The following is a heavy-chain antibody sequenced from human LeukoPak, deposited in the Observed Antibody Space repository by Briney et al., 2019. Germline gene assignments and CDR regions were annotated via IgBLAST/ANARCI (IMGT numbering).Heavy chain of an antibody. CDR1: GFTFSSYA. CDR3: AKDDSNWAFDY. V-gene: IGHV3-30*02. J-gene: IGHJ4*02. Sequence: GGSLRLSCAASGFTFSSYAMHWVRQAPGKGLEWVAVIEYGRSDKYYADSVKGRFTISRDNSKNTLYLQMNSLRAEDTAIYYCAKDDSNWAFDYWGQGTLVTVSS. D-gene: IGHD7-27*01. CDR2: IEYGRSDK.